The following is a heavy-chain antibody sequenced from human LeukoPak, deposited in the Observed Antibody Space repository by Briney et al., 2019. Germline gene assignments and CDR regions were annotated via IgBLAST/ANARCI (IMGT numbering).Heavy chain of an antibody. Sequence: GGSLRLSCAASGFTFDDYAMHWVRQAPGKGLEWVSLISWDGGSTYYADSVKGRFTISRDNSKNTLYLQMGSLRAEDMAVYYCARDLGHGDYNLDYWGQGTLVTVSS. V-gene: IGHV3-43D*03. D-gene: IGHD4-17*01. CDR3: ARDLGHGDYNLDY. J-gene: IGHJ4*02. CDR1: GFTFDDYA. CDR2: ISWDGGST.